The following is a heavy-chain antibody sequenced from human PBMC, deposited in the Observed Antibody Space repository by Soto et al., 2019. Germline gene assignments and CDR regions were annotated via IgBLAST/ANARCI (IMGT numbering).Heavy chain of an antibody. V-gene: IGHV3-49*04. CDR2: IRSKGSGGTS. CDR1: GFTFGEYA. CDR3: TRDQPITP. D-gene: IGHD3-10*01. Sequence: CLRLSCTASGFTFGEYAMSWVRQAPGKGLEWVGFIRSKGSGGTSEYAASVKGRFTFSRDDSKSIAYLQMNSLKTEDTAVYYCTRDQPITPWGQGTMVTVSS. J-gene: IGHJ3*01.